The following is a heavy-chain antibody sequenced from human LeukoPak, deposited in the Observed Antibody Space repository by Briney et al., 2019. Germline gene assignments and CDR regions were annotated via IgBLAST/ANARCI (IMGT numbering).Heavy chain of an antibody. V-gene: IGHV1-69*01. D-gene: IGHD3-10*01. CDR1: GGTFSSYA. CDR3: ARTYYYGSGSYYYFDY. Sequence: SVKASCKASGGTFSSYAISWVRQAPGQGLEWTGGIIPIFGTANYAQKFQGRVTITADDSTSTAYMELSSLRSEDTAVYYCARTYYYGSGSYYYFDYWGQGTLVTVSS. J-gene: IGHJ4*02. CDR2: IIPIFGTA.